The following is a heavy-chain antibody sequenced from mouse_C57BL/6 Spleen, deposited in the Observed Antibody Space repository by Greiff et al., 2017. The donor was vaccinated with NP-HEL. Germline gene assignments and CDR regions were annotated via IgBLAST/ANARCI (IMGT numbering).Heavy chain of an antibody. J-gene: IGHJ3*01. Sequence: QVQLKQSGPELVKPGASVKISCKASGYSFTSYYIHWVKQRPGQGLEWIGWIYPGSGNTKYNEKFKGKATLTADTSSSTAYMQLSSLTSEDSAVYYCARGGSSGPFAYWGQGTLVTVSA. CDR2: IYPGSGNT. CDR3: ARGGSSGPFAY. D-gene: IGHD3-2*02. V-gene: IGHV1-66*01. CDR1: GYSFTSYY.